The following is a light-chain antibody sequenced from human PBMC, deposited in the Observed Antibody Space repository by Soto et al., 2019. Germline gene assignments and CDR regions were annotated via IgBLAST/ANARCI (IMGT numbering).Light chain of an antibody. V-gene: IGLV4-60*02. CDR3: ETWDTNNRV. J-gene: IGLJ3*02. CDR1: SGHSSYI. Sequence: QSVLTQSSSASASLGSSVKLTCTLSSGHSSYIIAWHQQQPGKAPRYLMKLEGSGSYNKGSGVPDRFSGSSSGADPYLTISNLQFADEADYSCETWDTNNRVFGGGTKLTVL. CDR2: LEGSGSY.